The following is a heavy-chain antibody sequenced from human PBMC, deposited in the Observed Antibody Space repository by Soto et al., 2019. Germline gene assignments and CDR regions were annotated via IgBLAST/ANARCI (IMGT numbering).Heavy chain of an antibody. V-gene: IGHV3-23*01. CDR1: GFTFSSYA. CDR2: VNVDDST. CDR3: AKSYYLDN. Sequence: GGSLRLSCAASGFTFSSYAMSWVRQAPGKGLEWVSSVNVDDSTYYANSVKGRFTISRDNSKNTVNLQMNSLRAEDTAVYYCAKSYYLDNWAQGTLVTVSS. J-gene: IGHJ4*02.